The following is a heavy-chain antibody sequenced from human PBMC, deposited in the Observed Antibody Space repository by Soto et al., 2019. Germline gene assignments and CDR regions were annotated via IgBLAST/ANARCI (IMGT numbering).Heavy chain of an antibody. D-gene: IGHD2-21*01. CDR3: AKIEGNNCGAGCGKGWFDP. CDR2: ISANGGGT. J-gene: IGHJ5*02. CDR1: GFIFSNSA. Sequence: EVHLLESGGGLVQPGESLRLSCTASGFIFSNSAMSWVRQAPGKGLEWVSSISANGGGTFYADSVQGRFTISRDTSTNTLYLQMNSLRGEDTAVYYCAKIEGNNCGAGCGKGWFDPWGQGTQVTFSS. V-gene: IGHV3-23*01.